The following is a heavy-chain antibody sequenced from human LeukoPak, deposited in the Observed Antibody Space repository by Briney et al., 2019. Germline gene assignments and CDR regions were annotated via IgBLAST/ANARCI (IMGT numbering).Heavy chain of an antibody. CDR2: ISYDGLNK. CDR1: GFTFNDHP. V-gene: IGHV3-30*04. J-gene: IGHJ5*02. CDR3: ARDLGILWKLAYS. Sequence: GGSLRLSCAASGFTFNDHPMHWIRLAPHKGLEWVAVISYDGLNKYYSHSVKDRFTVSRDNVNDILYLQMNRLRTEDTAVYYCARDLGILWKLAYSWGQGTLVTVSS. D-gene: IGHD2-21*01.